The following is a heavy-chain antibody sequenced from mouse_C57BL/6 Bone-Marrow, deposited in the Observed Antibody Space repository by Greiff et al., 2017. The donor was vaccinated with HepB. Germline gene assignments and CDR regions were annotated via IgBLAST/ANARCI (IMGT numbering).Heavy chain of an antibody. CDR3: ARSGDYAAMDY. Sequence: VQLQQPGAELVKPGASVKLSCTASGSTFTSYWMHWVNQRPGRGLEWIGRIVRNSGGTKYNEKFKSKATLTVDKPSSTAYMQLSSLTSEDSADYYCARSGDYAAMDYWGQGTSVTVSS. J-gene: IGHJ4*01. CDR1: GSTFTSYW. CDR2: IVRNSGGT. V-gene: IGHV1-72*01. D-gene: IGHD3-1*01.